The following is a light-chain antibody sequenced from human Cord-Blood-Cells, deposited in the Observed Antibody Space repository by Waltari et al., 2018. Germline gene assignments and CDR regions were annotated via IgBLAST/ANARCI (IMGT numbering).Light chain of an antibody. CDR1: QSVSSY. Sequence: EIVLTQSPATLSLSPGERATLSCRASQSVSSYLACYQQKPGQAPRLLIYDASNRATGIPARFSGSGSGTDFTLPISSLEPEDFAVYYCQQRSNWPLTFGGGTKVEIK. CDR3: QQRSNWPLT. CDR2: DAS. V-gene: IGKV3-11*01. J-gene: IGKJ4*01.